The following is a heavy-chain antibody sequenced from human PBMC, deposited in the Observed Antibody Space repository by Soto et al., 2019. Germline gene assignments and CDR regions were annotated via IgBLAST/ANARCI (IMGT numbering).Heavy chain of an antibody. CDR1: GYTFTNFG. Sequence: GASVKVSCKASGYTFTNFGISWVRQAPGQGLEWMGVINPSDGSTYSAQKFQGRVTMTRDTSTSTVYLELSSLRAEDSAMYYCVRDRFGYGDSGDWGQGTLVTVSS. D-gene: IGHD4-17*01. J-gene: IGHJ4*02. V-gene: IGHV1-46*01. CDR2: INPSDGST. CDR3: VRDRFGYGDSGD.